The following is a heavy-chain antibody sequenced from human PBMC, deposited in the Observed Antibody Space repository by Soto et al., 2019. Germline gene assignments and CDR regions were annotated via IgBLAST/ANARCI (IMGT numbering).Heavy chain of an antibody. D-gene: IGHD3-9*01. V-gene: IGHV5-51*01. CDR2: IYPGDSDT. CDR3: VRHSGPRRYFGPFDY. Sequence: PGESLKISCKGSGYSFTSYWIGWVRQMPGKGLEWMGIIYPGDSDTRYSPSFQGQVTISADKSISTAYLQWSSLKASDTAMYYCVRHSGPRRYFGPFDYWSQGTLVIVSS. J-gene: IGHJ4*02. CDR1: GYSFTSYW.